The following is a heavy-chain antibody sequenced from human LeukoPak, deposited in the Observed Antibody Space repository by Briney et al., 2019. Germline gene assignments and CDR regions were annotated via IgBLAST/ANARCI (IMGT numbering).Heavy chain of an antibody. V-gene: IGHV3-21*04. Sequence: PGGSLRLSCAASGFTFSSYSMNWVRQAPGKGLEWVSSISSSSRYIYYADSVKGRFTISRDNAKNSLYLQMNSLRAEDTALYYCARIGGSGYPDSYYYYYYMDVWGKGTTVTVSS. CDR2: ISSSSRYI. CDR3: ARIGGSGYPDSYYYYYYMDV. D-gene: IGHD3-22*01. J-gene: IGHJ6*03. CDR1: GFTFSSYS.